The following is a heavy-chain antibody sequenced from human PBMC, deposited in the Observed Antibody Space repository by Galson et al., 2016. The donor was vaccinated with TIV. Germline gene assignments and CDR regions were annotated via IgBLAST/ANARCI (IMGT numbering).Heavy chain of an antibody. CDR3: AGVFLSYQVDY. V-gene: IGHV3-30-3*01. J-gene: IGHJ4*02. Sequence: SLRLSCAASGFTFNSYDMHWVRQPPGKGLEWVAVISYDGSNKYYADSVKGRFTVSRDKSKNTPFLQLDSLRTEDTAVYYCAGVFLSYQVDYWGQGTLVTVSS. CDR2: ISYDGSNK. CDR1: GFTFNSYD. D-gene: IGHD2-2*01.